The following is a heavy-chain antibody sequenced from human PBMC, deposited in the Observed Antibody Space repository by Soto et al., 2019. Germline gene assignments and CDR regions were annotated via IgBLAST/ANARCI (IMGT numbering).Heavy chain of an antibody. V-gene: IGHV1-46*01. Sequence: QVQLVQSGAEVKKPGASVKVSCKASGYTFTSYYMHWVRQAPGQGLEWMGIINPSGGSTSYAQTFLGRVTMTRYKSTSTVYMELSSLRSEDTAVYYCARGLRGYSGYDYYFYFDYWGQGTLVTVSS. CDR3: ARGLRGYSGYDYYFYFDY. J-gene: IGHJ4*02. D-gene: IGHD5-12*01. CDR1: GYTFTSYY. CDR2: INPSGGST.